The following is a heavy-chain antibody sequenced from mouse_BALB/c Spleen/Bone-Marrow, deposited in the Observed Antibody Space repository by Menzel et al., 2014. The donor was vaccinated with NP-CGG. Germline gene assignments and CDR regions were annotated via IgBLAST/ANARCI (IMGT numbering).Heavy chain of an antibody. D-gene: IGHD1-3*01. V-gene: IGHV5-6*01. Sequence: EVMLVESGGDLVKPGGSLKLSCAASGFTFSNYAMSWVRQTPDKRLEWVATISSGGSYTYFPDSVKGRFTISRDNAKNTLYLQMNSLKSEDAAMYYCARLTPDYAMDYWGQGTSVTVSS. CDR1: GFTFSNYA. J-gene: IGHJ4*01. CDR2: ISSGGSYT. CDR3: ARLTPDYAMDY.